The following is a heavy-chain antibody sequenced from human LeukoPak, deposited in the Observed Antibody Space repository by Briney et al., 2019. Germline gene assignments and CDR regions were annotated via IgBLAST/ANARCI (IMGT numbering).Heavy chain of an antibody. D-gene: IGHD4-17*01. J-gene: IGHJ4*02. CDR2: IYYSGST. V-gene: IGHV4-31*03. CDR3: AREANGDYVRY. CDR1: GGSLCSVGYY. Sequence: PSETLSLTCTVSGGSLCSVGYYCRWIRQHPGKGLEWIGYIYYSGSTYYNPSLKSRVTISVDTSKNQFSLKLSSVTAADTAVYYCAREANGDYVRYWGQGTLVTVSS.